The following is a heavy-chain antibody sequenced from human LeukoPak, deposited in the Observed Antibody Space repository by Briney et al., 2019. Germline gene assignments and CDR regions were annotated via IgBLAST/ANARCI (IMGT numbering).Heavy chain of an antibody. CDR2: ITHSGTT. D-gene: IGHD3-9*01. V-gene: IGHV4-34*01. CDR3: ARGDYNILTGYYTPYYYFGMDV. J-gene: IGHJ6*02. CDR1: GGSISGYY. Sequence: SETLSLTCAVYGGSISGYYWSWIRQPPAKGLEWIGHITHSGTTSYIPSLKSRVTISVDTSKNQFSLKVSSVTAADTAVYYCARGDYNILTGYYTPYYYFGMDVWGQGTTVTVS.